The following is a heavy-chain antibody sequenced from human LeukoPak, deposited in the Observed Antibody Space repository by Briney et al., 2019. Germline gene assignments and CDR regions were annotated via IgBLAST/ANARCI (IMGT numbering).Heavy chain of an antibody. CDR3: ARSLYSLNWFDP. Sequence: PSETLSLTCTVSGGSISSGDYYWSWIRQPPGKGLEWIRYIYYSGSTYYNPSLKSRVTISVDTSKNQFSLRLNSVTAADTAVYYCARSLYSLNWFDPWGQGTLVTVSS. D-gene: IGHD6-13*01. CDR2: IYYSGST. V-gene: IGHV4-30-4*01. J-gene: IGHJ5*02. CDR1: GGSISSGDYY.